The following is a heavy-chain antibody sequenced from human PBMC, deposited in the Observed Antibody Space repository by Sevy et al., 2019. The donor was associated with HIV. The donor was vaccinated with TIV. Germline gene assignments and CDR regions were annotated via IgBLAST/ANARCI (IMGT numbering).Heavy chain of an antibody. J-gene: IGHJ4*02. Sequence: GGSLRLSCAASGFTFSTYSMNWIRQAPGKGLEWLSYISKTSRTIYYADSVEGRFTISRDNAKNSLYLQLNSLRAADTAVYYCARVYSGGWPQGAWTDYWGQGTLVTVSS. CDR2: ISKTSRTI. CDR1: GFTFSTYS. D-gene: IGHD6-19*01. CDR3: ARVYSGGWPQGAWTDY. V-gene: IGHV3-48*01.